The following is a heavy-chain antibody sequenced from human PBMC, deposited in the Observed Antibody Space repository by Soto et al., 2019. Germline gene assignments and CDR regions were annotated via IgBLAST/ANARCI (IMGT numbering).Heavy chain of an antibody. CDR3: TTPPSSLYYYYGMDV. CDR2: IRSKAYGGTT. J-gene: IGHJ6*02. V-gene: IGHV3-49*04. Sequence: SLRLSCTASGFTFGDYAMSWVRQAPGKGLEWVGFIRSKAYGGTTEYAASVKGRFTISRDDSKSIAYLQMNSLKTEDTAVYYCTTPPSSLYYYYGMDVWGQGTTVTVSS. CDR1: GFTFGDYA. D-gene: IGHD6-6*01.